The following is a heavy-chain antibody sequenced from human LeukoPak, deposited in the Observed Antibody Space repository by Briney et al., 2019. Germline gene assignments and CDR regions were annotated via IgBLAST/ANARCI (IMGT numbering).Heavy chain of an antibody. CDR3: ARHHQTSGSYFLDY. J-gene: IGHJ4*02. V-gene: IGHV5-51*01. CDR1: GYSFTSYW. D-gene: IGHD1-26*01. CDR2: IYPGDSDT. Sequence: GESLKIPCKGSGYSFTSYWIGWVRQMPGKGLECMGIIYPGDSDTRYSPSFQGQVTISADKSISTAYLQWSSLKASDTAMYYCARHHQTSGSYFLDYWGQGTLVTVSS.